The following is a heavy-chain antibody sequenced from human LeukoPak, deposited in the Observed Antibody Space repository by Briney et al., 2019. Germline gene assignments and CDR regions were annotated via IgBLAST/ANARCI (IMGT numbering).Heavy chain of an antibody. CDR2: ISGSGGST. J-gene: IGHJ4*02. CDR1: GFTFSSYA. CDR3: ARWYGVYFDY. V-gene: IGHV3-23*01. Sequence: PGGSLRLSCAASGFTFSSYAMSWVRQAPGKGLEWVSAISGSGGSTYYADSVKGRFTISRDNAKNSLYLQMNSLRAEDTAVYYCARWYGVYFDYWGQGTLVTVSS. D-gene: IGHD3-10*01.